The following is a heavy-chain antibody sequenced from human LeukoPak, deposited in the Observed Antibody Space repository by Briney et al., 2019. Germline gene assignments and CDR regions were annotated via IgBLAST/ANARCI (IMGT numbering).Heavy chain of an antibody. J-gene: IGHJ4*02. V-gene: IGHV3-7*02. CDR3: ARYSGSPHWYFDY. CDR1: GFTTCSYC. Sequence: PGGSLRLSCAASGFTTCSYCMSWVRQAPAKGLERLANIKEDGSEKSYLDYVKGRLTISRDNAKNSLYLKMNSLRAEDTAVYYWARYSGSPHWYFDYWGQGTLVTVSS. D-gene: IGHD1-26*01. CDR2: IKEDGSEK.